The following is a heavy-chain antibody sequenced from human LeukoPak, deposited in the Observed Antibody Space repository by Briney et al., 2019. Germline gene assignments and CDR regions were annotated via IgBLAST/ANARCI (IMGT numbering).Heavy chain of an antibody. D-gene: IGHD5-12*01. CDR2: ISYDGSNK. CDR3: AREVPDIVATIPGVAFDI. V-gene: IGHV3-30*03. CDR1: GFTFSSYG. Sequence: GGSLRLSCAASGFTFSSYGMHWVRQAPGKGLEWVAVISYDGSNKYYADSVKGRFTISRDNSKNTLYLQMNSLRAEDTAVYYCAREVPDIVATIPGVAFDIWGQGTMVTVSS. J-gene: IGHJ3*02.